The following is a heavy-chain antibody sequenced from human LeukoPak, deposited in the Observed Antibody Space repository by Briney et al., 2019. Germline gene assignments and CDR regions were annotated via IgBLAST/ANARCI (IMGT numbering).Heavy chain of an antibody. CDR3: ATVVQLWSPLDY. J-gene: IGHJ4*02. Sequence: VSVKVSCKVSGYTLTELSMHWVRQAPGKGLEWMGGFDPEDGETIYAQKFQGRVTMTEDTSTDTAYMELSSLRSEDTAVYYCATVVQLWSPLDYWGQGTLVTVSS. D-gene: IGHD5-18*01. V-gene: IGHV1-24*01. CDR2: FDPEDGET. CDR1: GYTLTELS.